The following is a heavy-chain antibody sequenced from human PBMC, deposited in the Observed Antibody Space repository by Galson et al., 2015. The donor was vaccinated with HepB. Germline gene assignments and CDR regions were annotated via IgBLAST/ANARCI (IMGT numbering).Heavy chain of an antibody. CDR1: GYSISSGYY. CDR3: ARGPDSPGLGDFDY. V-gene: IGHV4-61*01. D-gene: IGHD1-14*01. J-gene: IGHJ4*02. CDR2: IYYSGST. Sequence: LSLTCAVSGYSISSGYYWGWIRQPPGKGLEWIGYIYYSGSTNYNPSLKSRVTISVDTSKNQFSLKLSSVTAADTAVYYCARGPDSPGLGDFDYWGQGTLVTVSS.